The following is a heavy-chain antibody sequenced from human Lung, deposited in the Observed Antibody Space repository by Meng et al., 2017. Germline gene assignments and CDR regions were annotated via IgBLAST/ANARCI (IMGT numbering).Heavy chain of an antibody. Sequence: GGSLRLSCAASGFTFDDYAMHWVRQAPGKGLEWVSGICWNSGSIGYADSVKGRFTISRDNAKNSLYLQMNSLRAEDTALYYCAKDGDYLGYWYLDLWGRGTLVTVSS. CDR3: AKDGDYLGYWYLDL. J-gene: IGHJ2*01. D-gene: IGHD4-17*01. CDR1: GFTFDDYA. CDR2: ICWNSGSI. V-gene: IGHV3-9*01.